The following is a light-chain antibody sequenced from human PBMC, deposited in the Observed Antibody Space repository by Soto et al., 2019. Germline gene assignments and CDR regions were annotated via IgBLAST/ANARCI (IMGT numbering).Light chain of an antibody. CDR1: SSNIGNNY. CDR2: DQN. J-gene: IGLJ3*02. CDR3: GAWDHSLNVGV. Sequence: QSVLTQPPSVSAAPGQKVTISCSGSSSNIGNNYVSWYQQLPGTAPKLLIYDQNERPSGIPDRFSASKSGTSATLGITGLQTGDEAHYYCGAWDHSLNVGVFGGGTKLTVL. V-gene: IGLV1-51*01.